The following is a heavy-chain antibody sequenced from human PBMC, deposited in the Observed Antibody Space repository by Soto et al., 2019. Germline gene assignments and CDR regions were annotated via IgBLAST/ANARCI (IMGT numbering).Heavy chain of an antibody. CDR1: GFTFSSYW. CDR2: INGDGSST. J-gene: IGHJ4*02. D-gene: IGHD6-19*01. V-gene: IGHV3-74*01. Sequence: GGSLRLSCAASGFTFSSYWMHWVRQAPGKGLVWVSRINGDGSSTSYADSVKGRFTISRDNAKNTLYLQMNSLRAEDTAVYYCASARIAVAGFAYWGQGTLVTVSS. CDR3: ASARIAVAGFAY.